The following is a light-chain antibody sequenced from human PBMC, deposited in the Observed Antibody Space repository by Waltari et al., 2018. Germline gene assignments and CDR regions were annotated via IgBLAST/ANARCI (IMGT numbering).Light chain of an antibody. CDR1: QSVSSN. J-gene: IGKJ2*01. CDR2: GAS. V-gene: IGKV3-15*01. CDR3: QHYYNWPPYT. Sequence: EVVMTQSPATLSVSPGERATLSCRASQSVSSNLAWYQQKPGQAPRLLIYGASTRATGIPTRFSGSGSGTEFTLTINSLQSEDFAVYYCQHYYNWPPYTFGPGTKLEI.